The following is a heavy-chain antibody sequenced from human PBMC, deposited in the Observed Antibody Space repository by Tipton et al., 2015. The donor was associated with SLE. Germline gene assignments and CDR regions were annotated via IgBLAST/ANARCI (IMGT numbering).Heavy chain of an antibody. CDR1: AFTFSSYG. CDR3: AKDRGYGGAFFDY. D-gene: IGHD2-21*01. J-gene: IGHJ4*02. Sequence: SLRLSCAASAFTFSSYGMHWVRQAPGKGLEWVAVIWNDGSNKYYADSVKGRFTISRDNSKNTLYLQMNSLRAEDTAVYYCAKDRGYGGAFFDYWGQGTLVTVSS. V-gene: IGHV3-33*06. CDR2: IWNDGSNK.